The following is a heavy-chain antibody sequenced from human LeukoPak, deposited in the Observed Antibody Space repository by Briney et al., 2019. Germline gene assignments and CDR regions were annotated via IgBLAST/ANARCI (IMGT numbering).Heavy chain of an antibody. J-gene: IGHJ5*02. CDR1: GGSISNTNW. Sequence: SGTLSLTCGVSGGSISNTNWWTWVRQPPGKGLEWIGEVNLQGSTNYNPSLKSRVAISVDKSENHISLKLTSVTAADTAVYYCARDWSDFGVNHRFDPWGQGTLVTVSS. CDR2: VNLQGST. D-gene: IGHD3-3*01. V-gene: IGHV4-4*02. CDR3: ARDWSDFGVNHRFDP.